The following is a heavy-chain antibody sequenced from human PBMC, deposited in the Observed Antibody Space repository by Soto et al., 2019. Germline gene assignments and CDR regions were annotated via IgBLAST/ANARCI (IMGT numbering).Heavy chain of an antibody. Sequence: SVKVSCKASGGTFSSYAISWVRQAPGQGLEWMGGIIPIFGTANYAQKFQGRVTITADESTSTAYMELSSLRSEDTAVYYCARDKNLRVYAPYYYYYGMDVWGQGTTVTAP. J-gene: IGHJ6*02. V-gene: IGHV1-69*13. CDR1: GGTFSSYA. CDR2: IIPIFGTA. CDR3: ARDKNLRVYAPYYYYYGMDV. D-gene: IGHD2-8*01.